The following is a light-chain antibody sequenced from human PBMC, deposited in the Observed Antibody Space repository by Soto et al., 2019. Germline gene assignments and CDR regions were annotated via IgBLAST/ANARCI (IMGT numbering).Light chain of an antibody. J-gene: IGLJ1*01. CDR1: SSDVGGYNY. CDR2: EVS. V-gene: IGLV2-8*01. CDR3: SSYAGSTPYV. Sequence: QSALTQPPSASGSPGQSVTISCTGTSSDVGGYNYVSWYQHHPGKAPKLMIYEVSKRPSGVPARFSGSKSGNTASLTVSGLQAEDEADYYCSSYAGSTPYVFGTGTQLTVL.